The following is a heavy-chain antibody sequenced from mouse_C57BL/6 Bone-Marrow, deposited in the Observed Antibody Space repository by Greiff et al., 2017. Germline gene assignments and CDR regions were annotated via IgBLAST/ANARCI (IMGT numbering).Heavy chain of an antibody. J-gene: IGHJ1*03. CDR1: GYTFTSYD. V-gene: IGHV1-85*01. CDR2: IYPRDGST. CDR3: ARDDGSSYWYFDV. D-gene: IGHD1-1*01. Sequence: VKLQQSGPELVKPGASVKLSCKASGYTFTSYDINWVKQRPGQGLEWIGWIYPRDGSTKYNEKFKGKATLTVDTSSSTAYMELHSLPSEDSAVYFCARDDGSSYWYFDVWGTGTTVTVSS.